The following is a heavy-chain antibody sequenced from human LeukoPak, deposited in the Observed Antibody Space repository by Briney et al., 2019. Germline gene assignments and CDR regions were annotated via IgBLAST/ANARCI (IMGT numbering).Heavy chain of an antibody. J-gene: IGHJ4*02. CDR2: ISSSSSYI. Sequence: PGGSLRLSCGASGFTFSGYSMNWVRQAPGRGLEWVSSISSSSSYIYYADSVKGRFTISRDNAKNSLYLQMNSLRAEDTAIYYCAREDSSGLDYWGQGTLVTVSS. CDR1: GFTFSGYS. CDR3: AREDSSGLDY. V-gene: IGHV3-21*01. D-gene: IGHD6-19*01.